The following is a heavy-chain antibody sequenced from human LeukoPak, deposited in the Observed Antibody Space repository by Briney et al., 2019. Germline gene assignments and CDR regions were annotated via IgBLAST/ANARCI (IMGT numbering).Heavy chain of an antibody. V-gene: IGHV3-15*01. CDR1: GFTFSNAW. D-gene: IGHD1-26*01. J-gene: IGHJ4*02. Sequence: PGGSLRLSCAASGFTFSNAWMNWVRQAPGKGREWGGRIKSKTDGGTTDYAAPVKGRFTISRDDSTNTLFLQMNSLKTEDTALYYCTRIIKSGSFDYWGQGTLVTVSS. CDR3: TRIIKSGSFDY. CDR2: IKSKTDGGTT.